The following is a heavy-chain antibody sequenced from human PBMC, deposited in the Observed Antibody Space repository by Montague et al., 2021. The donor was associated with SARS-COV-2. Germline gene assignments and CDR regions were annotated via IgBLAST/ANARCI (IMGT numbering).Heavy chain of an antibody. J-gene: IGHJ4*02. CDR1: GGSISSYY. CDR2: IHYSGRT. V-gene: IGHV4-59*01. CDR3: ATDDEPDRPADFDY. Sequence: SETLSLTCTVSGGSISSYYWSWIRQPPGKGLEWIAYIHYSGRTNFNPSLRSRVTMSVDTSKSQFSLKLKSGTTADTAIYYCATDDEPDRPADFDYWGRGTLVTVSS. D-gene: IGHD1-14*01.